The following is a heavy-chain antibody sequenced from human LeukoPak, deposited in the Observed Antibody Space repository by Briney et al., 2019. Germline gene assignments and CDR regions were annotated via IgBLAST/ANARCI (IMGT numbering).Heavy chain of an antibody. Sequence: GGSLRLSCAASGFTFDDYAMHWVRQAPGKGLEWVSGISWTSDSRGYADSVKGRFTISRDNAKHSLYLQMNSLRVEDTALYYCAKGESYVDTACFDYWGQGTLVTVSS. CDR3: AKGESYVDTACFDY. CDR2: ISWTSDSR. V-gene: IGHV3-9*01. D-gene: IGHD5-18*01. J-gene: IGHJ4*02. CDR1: GFTFDDYA.